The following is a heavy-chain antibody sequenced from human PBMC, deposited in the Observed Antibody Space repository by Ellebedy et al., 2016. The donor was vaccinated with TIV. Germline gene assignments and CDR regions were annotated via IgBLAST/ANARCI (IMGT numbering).Heavy chain of an antibody. CDR1: GYTFTSYK. Sequence: ASVKVSCKASGYTFTSYKIHWVRQAPGQGLEWMGIINPSAGSTKNARRFQGRVTMTRDTSTSTVYMELSSLRSDDTAVYYCARDGTLGMDVWGQGTTVTVSS. D-gene: IGHD1-1*01. J-gene: IGHJ6*02. CDR2: INPSAGST. CDR3: ARDGTLGMDV. V-gene: IGHV1-46*01.